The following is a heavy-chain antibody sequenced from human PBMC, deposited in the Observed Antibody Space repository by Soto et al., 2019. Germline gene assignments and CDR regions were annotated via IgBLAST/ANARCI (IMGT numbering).Heavy chain of an antibody. CDR3: TRIGSAMVMVSMGMDV. Sequence: SLRLSCTASGFTFGDYAMSWFRQAPGKGLEWVGFIRSKAYGGTTEYAASVKGRFTISRDDSKSIAYLQMNSLKTEDTAVYYCTRIGSAMVMVSMGMDVWGQGTTVTVSS. V-gene: IGHV3-49*03. CDR1: GFTFGDYA. J-gene: IGHJ6*02. CDR2: IRSKAYGGTT. D-gene: IGHD5-18*01.